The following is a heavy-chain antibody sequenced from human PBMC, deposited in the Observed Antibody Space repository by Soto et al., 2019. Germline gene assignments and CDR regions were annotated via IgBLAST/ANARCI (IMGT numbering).Heavy chain of an antibody. CDR1: GGSISSSNW. J-gene: IGHJ6*02. CDR3: PTVWSSTPDLADRLPTYSYAIDV. CDR2: IYHSGST. V-gene: IGHV4-4*02. D-gene: IGHD6-13*01. Sequence: NPSETLSLTCAVSGGSISSSNWSSWVRQPQGKGLEWIGEIYHSGSTNYNPSLKSRVTISVDKSKNQFSLKLSSVTAADPAVYHCPTVWSSTPDLADRLPTYSYAIDVFGQEXTGTGS.